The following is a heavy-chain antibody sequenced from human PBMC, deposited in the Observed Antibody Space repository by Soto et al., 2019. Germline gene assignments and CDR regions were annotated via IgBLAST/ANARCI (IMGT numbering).Heavy chain of an antibody. J-gene: IGHJ4*02. V-gene: IGHV4-34*01. D-gene: IGHD3-10*01. CDR3: ARDPTRWFGELSARFDY. CDR2: INHSGST. CDR1: GGSFSGYY. Sequence: SETLSLTCAVYGGSFSGYYWSWIRQPPGKGLEWIGEINHSGSTNYNPSLKSRVTISVDTSKNQFSLKLSSVTAADTAVYYCARDPTRWFGELSARFDYWGQGTLVTVSS.